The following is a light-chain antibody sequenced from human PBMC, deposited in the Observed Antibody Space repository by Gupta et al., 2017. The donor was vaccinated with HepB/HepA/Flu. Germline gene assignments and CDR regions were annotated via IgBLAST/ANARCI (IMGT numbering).Light chain of an antibody. J-gene: IGLJ2*01. Sequence: SYELSQPPSVSVSPGQTASITCSGEKLGDRFAYWYQQRPGQSPVLVIYQDTKRPSGIPERLSGSNSGNTATLTITETQAMDEAAYYCQTWDNYNVIFGGGTKLTVL. CDR2: QDT. CDR1: KLGDRF. CDR3: QTWDNYNVI. V-gene: IGLV3-1*01.